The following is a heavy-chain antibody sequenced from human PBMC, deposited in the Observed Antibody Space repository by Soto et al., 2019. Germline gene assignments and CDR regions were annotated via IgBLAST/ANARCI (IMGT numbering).Heavy chain of an antibody. D-gene: IGHD1-1*01. Sequence: ASVKLSCKASDYTFSDYGINWVRQAPGQGLEWMGWISVYNGNTNFAQKLQDRVSMTTDTSTSTAYMELRSLRSDDTAVYYCARDKDDRKFNSEGPFDYWGQGTLVTVSS. J-gene: IGHJ4*02. CDR3: ARDKDDRKFNSEGPFDY. V-gene: IGHV1-18*01. CDR2: ISVYNGNT. CDR1: DYTFSDYG.